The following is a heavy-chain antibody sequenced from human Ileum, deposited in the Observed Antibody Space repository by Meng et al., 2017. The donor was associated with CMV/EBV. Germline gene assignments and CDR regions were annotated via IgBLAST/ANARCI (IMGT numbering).Heavy chain of an antibody. V-gene: IGHV4-61*01. CDR2: IHHTGDI. D-gene: IGHD1-26*01. CDR3: ARDRPLGRFTHDAFDI. J-gene: IGHJ3*02. Sequence: SETLSLTCTVSGASVTTDFQYWSWIRQPPGKGLEWIGFIHHTGDINYNPSLKSRVTISVDTSKNQFSLRVRSVTAADTAVYLCARDRPLGRFTHDAFDIWGQGTVVTVSS. CDR1: GASVTTDFQY.